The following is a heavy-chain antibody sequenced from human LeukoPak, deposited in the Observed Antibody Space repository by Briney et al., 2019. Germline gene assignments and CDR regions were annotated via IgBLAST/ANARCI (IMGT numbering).Heavy chain of an antibody. CDR3: AREPMVRGVTHYYMDV. J-gene: IGHJ6*03. Sequence: GASVKVSCKASGYTSTSYYMHWVRQAPGQGLEWMGIINPSGGSTSYAQKFQGRVTMTRDTSISTAYMELSRLRSDDTAVYYCAREPMVRGVTHYYMDVWGKGTTVTVSS. V-gene: IGHV1-46*01. CDR1: GYTSTSYY. CDR2: INPSGGST. D-gene: IGHD3-10*01.